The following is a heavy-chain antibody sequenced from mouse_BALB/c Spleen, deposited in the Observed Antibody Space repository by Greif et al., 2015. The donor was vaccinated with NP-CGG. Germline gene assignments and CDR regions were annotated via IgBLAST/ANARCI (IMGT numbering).Heavy chain of an antibody. CDR2: ISSGGSYT. V-gene: IGHV5-6*01. J-gene: IGHJ4*01. CDR1: GFTFSSYG. CDR3: ARHRDGDYYAMGY. D-gene: IGHD3-3*01. Sequence: EVQRVESGGDLVKPGGSLKLSCAASGFTFSSYGMSWVRQTPDKRLEWVATISSGGSYTYYPDSVKGRFTISRDNAKNTLYLQMSSLKSEDTAMYYCARHRDGDYYAMGYWGQGTSVTVSS.